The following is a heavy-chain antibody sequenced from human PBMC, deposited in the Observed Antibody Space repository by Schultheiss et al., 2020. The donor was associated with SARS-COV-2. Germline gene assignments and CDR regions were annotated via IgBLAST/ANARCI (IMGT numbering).Heavy chain of an antibody. J-gene: IGHJ4*02. Sequence: GGSLRLSCAASGFTFSSYSMNWVRQAPGKGLEWVSAISGSGGSTYYADSVKGRFTISRDNSKNTLYLQMNSLRAEDTAVYYCARDSWWSRESLVDYWGQGTLVTVSS. CDR3: ARDSWWSRESLVDY. D-gene: IGHD2-15*01. CDR1: GFTFSSYS. CDR2: ISGSGGST. V-gene: IGHV3-23*01.